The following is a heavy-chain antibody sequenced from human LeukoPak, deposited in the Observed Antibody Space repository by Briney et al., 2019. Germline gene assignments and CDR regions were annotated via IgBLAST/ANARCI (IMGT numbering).Heavy chain of an antibody. J-gene: IGHJ5*02. CDR1: GGSISSYY. CDR3: ARESKPYYDFWSGYNGWFDP. V-gene: IGHV4-59*01. CDR2: IYYSGST. Sequence: SETLSLTCTVSGGSISSYYWSWIRQPPGKGLEWIGYIYYSGSTNYNPSLKSRVTISVDTSKNQFSLKLSSVTAADTAVYYCARESKPYYDFWSGYNGWFDPWGQGTLVTVSS. D-gene: IGHD3-3*01.